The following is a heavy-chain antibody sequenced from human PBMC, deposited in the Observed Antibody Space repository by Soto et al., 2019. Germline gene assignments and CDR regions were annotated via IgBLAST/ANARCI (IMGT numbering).Heavy chain of an antibody. CDR3: ARQDYDFWSGYPYYYYYGMDV. CDR2: IIPIFGTA. V-gene: IGHV1-69*06. J-gene: IGHJ6*02. D-gene: IGHD3-3*01. Sequence: QVQLVQSGAEVKKPGSSVKVSCKASGGTFSSYAISWVRQAPGQGLEWMGGIIPIFGTANYAQKFQGRVTITADKSTSTAYMELSILRSVDTAVYYCARQDYDFWSGYPYYYYYGMDVWGQGTTVTVSS. CDR1: GGTFSSYA.